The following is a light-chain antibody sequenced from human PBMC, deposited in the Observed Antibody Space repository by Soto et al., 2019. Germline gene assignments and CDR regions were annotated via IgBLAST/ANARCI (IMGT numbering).Light chain of an antibody. V-gene: IGLV2-14*01. CDR3: SSYTGSSTFV. J-gene: IGLJ1*01. Sequence: QSALTQPASVSGSPGQSITISCTGTSSDVGGYNYVSWYQQLPGKAPKLMIYDVNNRPSGFSNRFSGSKSGNTASLTISGLQAEDEADYYCSSYTGSSTFVFGTGTKLTVL. CDR1: SSDVGGYNY. CDR2: DVN.